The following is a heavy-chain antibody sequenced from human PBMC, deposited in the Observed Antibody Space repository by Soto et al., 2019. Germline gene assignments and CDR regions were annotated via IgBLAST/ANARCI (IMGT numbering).Heavy chain of an antibody. Sequence: GGSLRLSCAASGFTFSSYAMHWVRQAPGKGLEWVAIISYDGTNKYYADSVKGRFTISRDNSKNTLYLEMNSLRAEDTAVYYCARDPTTMVRGVIDYWGQGTLVTVSS. J-gene: IGHJ4*02. D-gene: IGHD3-10*01. V-gene: IGHV3-30-3*01. CDR3: ARDPTTMVRGVIDY. CDR1: GFTFSSYA. CDR2: ISYDGTNK.